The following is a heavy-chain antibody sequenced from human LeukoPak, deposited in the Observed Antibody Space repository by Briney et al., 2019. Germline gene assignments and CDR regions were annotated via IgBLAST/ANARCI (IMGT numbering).Heavy chain of an antibody. Sequence: GGSLRLSCAASGFTFSTYTMNWVRQAPGKWLEWVSSISSSSSYMYYADSVKGRFTISRDNAKNSLYLQMNSLRAEDTAVYYCARASDTLRGIMSYFDYWGQGTLVTVSS. V-gene: IGHV3-21*06. J-gene: IGHJ4*02. CDR2: ISSSSSYM. CDR1: GFTFSTYT. CDR3: ARASDTLRGIMSYFDY. D-gene: IGHD3-10*01.